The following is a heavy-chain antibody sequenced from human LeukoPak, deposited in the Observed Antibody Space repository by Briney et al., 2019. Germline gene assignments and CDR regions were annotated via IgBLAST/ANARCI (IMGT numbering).Heavy chain of an antibody. D-gene: IGHD3-16*01. CDR2: ISSSSSTI. J-gene: IGHJ3*02. V-gene: IGHV3-48*01. CDR1: GFTFSSYS. Sequence: PGESLRLSCAASGFTFSSYSMSWVRQAPGKGLEWVSYISSSSSTIYYADSVKGRFTISRDNAKNSLYLQMSSLRAEDTAVYYCATRVYVPYAFDIWGQGTMVTVSS. CDR3: ATRVYVPYAFDI.